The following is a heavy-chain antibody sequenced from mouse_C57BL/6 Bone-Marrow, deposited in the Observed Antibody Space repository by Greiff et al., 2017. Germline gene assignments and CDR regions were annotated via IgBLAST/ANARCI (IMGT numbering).Heavy chain of an antibody. CDR1: GYPFTDYY. V-gene: IGHV1-19*01. J-gene: IGHJ2*01. Sequence: VQLQQSGPVLVKPGASVKMSCKASGYPFTDYYMHWVKQSHGKSLEWIGVINPYNGGTSYNQKFQGKATLTVDKSSSTAYMELNSRTSEDSAVYYCARASYYYFDYWGQGTTLTVSS. D-gene: IGHD2-12*01. CDR3: ARASYYYFDY. CDR2: INPYNGGT.